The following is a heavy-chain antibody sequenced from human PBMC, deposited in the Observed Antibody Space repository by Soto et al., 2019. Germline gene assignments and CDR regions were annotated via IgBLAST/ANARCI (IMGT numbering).Heavy chain of an antibody. Sequence: QITLKESATTMVQPTQTLTLRCTFSGFSLSPVGVGVGWIRQPPGKALEWIGVIYWDNDKRYNPSLSNSRSINLEISRNQVVDNIINMDPLDTAKNYCAKLTITYGGVIGIAACDIGGQGALVTVPS. CDR3: AKLTITYGGVIGIAACDI. CDR1: GFSLSPVGVG. V-gene: IGHV2-5*02. D-gene: IGHD3-16*02. J-gene: IGHJ3*02. CDR2: IYWDNDK.